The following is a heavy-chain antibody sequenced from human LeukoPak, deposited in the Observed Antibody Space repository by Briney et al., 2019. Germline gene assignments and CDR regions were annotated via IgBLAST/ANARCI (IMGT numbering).Heavy chain of an antibody. CDR3: ARDNVGV. Sequence: GGSLRLSCAASGFTFSSYAMSWVRQAPGKGLEWVAVVSYDGSNKYYADSVKGRFTISRDNSKNTLYLQMNSLRAEDTAVYYCARDNVGVWGQGTTVTVSS. V-gene: IGHV3-30-3*01. J-gene: IGHJ6*02. CDR1: GFTFSSYA. CDR2: VSYDGSNK. D-gene: IGHD2-15*01.